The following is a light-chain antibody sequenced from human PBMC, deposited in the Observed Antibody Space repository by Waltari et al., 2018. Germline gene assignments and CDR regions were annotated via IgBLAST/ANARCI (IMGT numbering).Light chain of an antibody. CDR1: QGISNH. CDR2: GVS. Sequence: DIQMTQSPSSLSASVGDRVTITCRASQGISNHLAWFQQKPGKAPKSLIYGVSSLQSGVPSKFSRSGSGTDFTLTIYSLQPEDSATYYCQQYTAYPFTFGPGTKVEIK. CDR3: QQYTAYPFT. J-gene: IGKJ3*01. V-gene: IGKV1-16*02.